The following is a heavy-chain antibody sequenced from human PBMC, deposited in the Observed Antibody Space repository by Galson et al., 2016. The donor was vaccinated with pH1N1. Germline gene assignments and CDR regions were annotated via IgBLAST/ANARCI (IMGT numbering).Heavy chain of an antibody. V-gene: IGHV1-69*13. CDR3: AGEDYYDTDLSDWYFDL. CDR1: GGTFDSYS. Sequence: SVKVSCKASGGTFDSYSINLVRPAPGQGLEGMGGIIPIFNTAQYAQNLQARVTITADDSTTTASMELSSLRSEDTAVYFCAGEDYYDTDLSDWYFDLWGRGTLLTVSS. D-gene: IGHD3-22*01. CDR2: IIPIFNTA. J-gene: IGHJ2*01.